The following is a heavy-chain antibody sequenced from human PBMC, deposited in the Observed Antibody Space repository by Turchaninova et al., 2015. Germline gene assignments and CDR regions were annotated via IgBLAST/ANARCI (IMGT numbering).Heavy chain of an antibody. CDR1: GASFRGYH. CDR2: IIHSGIT. J-gene: IGHJ6*02. Sequence: QVQLQQWGAGLLKPSETLSLTCAVYGASFRGYHGSWIRQPPGTGLDWMGEIIHSGITVYNPSLKSLVTLSVDTSKNQFSRKLNSVTAADTAVYYCARGRATYVSYYDSTGYHRLDVWGQGTTVTVSS. V-gene: IGHV4-34*12. CDR3: ARGRATYVSYYDSTGYHRLDV. D-gene: IGHD3-22*01.